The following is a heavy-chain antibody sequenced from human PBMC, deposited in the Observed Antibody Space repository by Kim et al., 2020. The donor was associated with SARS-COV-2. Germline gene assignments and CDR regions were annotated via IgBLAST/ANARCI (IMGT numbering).Heavy chain of an antibody. Sequence: ASVKVSCKASGYTFTSYDINWVRQATGQGLEWMGWMNPNSGNTGYAQKFQGRVTMTRNTSISTAYMELSILRSEDTAVYYCARGPVRRIAAAGKPYYFDYWGQGTLVTVSS. CDR2: MNPNSGNT. V-gene: IGHV1-8*01. CDR1: GYTFTSYD. J-gene: IGHJ4*02. CDR3: ARGPVRRIAAAGKPYYFDY. D-gene: IGHD6-13*01.